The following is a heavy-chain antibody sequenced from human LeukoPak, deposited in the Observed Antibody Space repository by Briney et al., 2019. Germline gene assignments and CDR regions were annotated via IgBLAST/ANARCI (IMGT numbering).Heavy chain of an antibody. D-gene: IGHD3-10*01. V-gene: IGHV1-46*01. J-gene: IGHJ4*02. Sequence: ASGKVSCKASGYTFTNYYIHWVRQAPGQGREWMGVISPSGGSTSYAQKFQGRLPMTRATSTSTVDMELSSLRSEDTAVYYCARDRGLNVCPSDYWGQGTLVIASS. CDR1: GYTFTNYY. CDR2: ISPSGGST. CDR3: ARDRGLNVCPSDY.